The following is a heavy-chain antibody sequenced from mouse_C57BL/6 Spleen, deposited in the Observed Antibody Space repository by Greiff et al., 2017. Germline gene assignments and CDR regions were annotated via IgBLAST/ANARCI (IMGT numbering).Heavy chain of an antibody. CDR2: IRLKSDNYAT. CDR3: TGGGLPYWYFDV. D-gene: IGHD2-4*01. Sequence: DVMLVESGGGLVQPGGSMKLSCVASGFTFSNYWMNWVRQSPEKGLEWVAQIRLKSDNYATHYAESVKGRFTISRDDSKSSVYLQMNNLRAEDTGIYYCTGGGLPYWYFDVWGTGTTVTVSS. CDR1: GFTFSNYW. J-gene: IGHJ1*03. V-gene: IGHV6-3*01.